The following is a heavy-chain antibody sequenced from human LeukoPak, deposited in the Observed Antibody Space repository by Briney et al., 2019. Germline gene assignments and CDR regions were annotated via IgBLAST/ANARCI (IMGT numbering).Heavy chain of an antibody. Sequence: PGGSLRLSCAASGFTFSSYGMSWVRQAPGKGLEWVSAISGSGGSTYYADSVKGRFTISRDNSKNTLYLQMNSLRAEDTAVYYCAKSYYDSSGPGLREGVVDYWGQGTLVTVSS. CDR2: ISGSGGST. D-gene: IGHD3-22*01. CDR1: GFTFSSYG. V-gene: IGHV3-23*01. J-gene: IGHJ4*02. CDR3: AKSYYDSSGPGLREGVVDY.